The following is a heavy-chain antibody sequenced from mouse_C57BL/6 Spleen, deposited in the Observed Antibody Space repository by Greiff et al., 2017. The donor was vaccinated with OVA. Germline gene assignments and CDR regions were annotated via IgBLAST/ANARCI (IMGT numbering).Heavy chain of an antibody. CDR1: GFTFSSYG. CDR3: ARDYGSSPPFAY. V-gene: IGHV5-6*01. Sequence: EVKLMESGGDLVKPGGSLKLSCAASGFTFSSYGMSWVRQTPDKRLEWVATISSGGSYTYYPDSVKGRFTISRDNAKNTLYLQMSSLKSEDTAMYYCARDYGSSPPFAYWGQGTLVTVSA. J-gene: IGHJ3*01. D-gene: IGHD1-1*01. CDR2: ISSGGSYT.